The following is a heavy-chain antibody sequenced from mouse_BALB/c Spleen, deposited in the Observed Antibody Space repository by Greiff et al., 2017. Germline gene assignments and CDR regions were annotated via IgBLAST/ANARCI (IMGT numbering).Heavy chain of an antibody. D-gene: IGHD1-1*01. Sequence: VHLVESGPGLVAPSQSLSITCTVSGFSLTSYGVHWVRQPPGKGLEWLGVIWAGGSTNYNSALMSRLSISKDNSKSQVFLKMNSLQTDDTAMYYCARGYPPYYGSSYVYFDVWGAGTTVTVSS. CDR1: GFSLTSYG. V-gene: IGHV2-9*02. CDR3: ARGYPPYYGSSYVYFDV. CDR2: IWAGGST. J-gene: IGHJ1*01.